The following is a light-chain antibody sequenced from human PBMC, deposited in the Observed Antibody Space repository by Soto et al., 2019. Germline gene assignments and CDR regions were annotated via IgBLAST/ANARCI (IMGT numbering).Light chain of an antibody. CDR3: CSYAGSSTFVV. CDR1: RSDVGSYNL. J-gene: IGLJ2*01. V-gene: IGLV2-23*03. CDR2: EGS. Sequence: QSALTQPASVSGSPGQSITISCTGTRSDVGSYNLVSWYQQHPGKAPKLIIYEGSKRPSGVSNRFSGSKSGNTASLTSSGLQAEDEADYYCCSYAGSSTFVVFGGGTKLTVL.